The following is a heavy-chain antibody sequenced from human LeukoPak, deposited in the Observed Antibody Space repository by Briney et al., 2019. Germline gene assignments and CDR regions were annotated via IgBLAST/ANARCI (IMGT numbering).Heavy chain of an antibody. J-gene: IGHJ5*02. CDR2: INHVGVT. V-gene: IGHV4-34*01. Sequence: PSQTLSLTCAVYGESFDGYYWTWIRQPPGKGLEWIGDINHVGVTNSNPSLKSRVTLSVDTSKKQFSLKLSSVTAADTAVYYCARQYSNNWYDDRGWFDPWGQGTLVTVSS. D-gene: IGHD6-13*01. CDR3: ARQYSNNWYDDRGWFDP. CDR1: GESFDGYY.